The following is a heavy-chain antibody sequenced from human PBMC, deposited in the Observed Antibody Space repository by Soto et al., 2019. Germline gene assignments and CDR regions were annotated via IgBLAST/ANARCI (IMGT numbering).Heavy chain of an antibody. V-gene: IGHV6-1*01. J-gene: IGHJ4*02. Sequence: SQTLSLTCAISGDSVSSNTAAWNWIRSSPSRGLEWLGRTYYRSNWRHDYAVSVKSRITVNPDTSKNHFSLQLNSVHPDDTPWYYCARGLPRSGFVFCGQGPLVTVSS. CDR2: TYYRSNWRH. CDR3: ARGLPRSGFVF. CDR1: GDSVSSNTAA. D-gene: IGHD5-12*01.